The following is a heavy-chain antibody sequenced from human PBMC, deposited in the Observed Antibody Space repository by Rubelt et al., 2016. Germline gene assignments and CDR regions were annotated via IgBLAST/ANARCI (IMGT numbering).Heavy chain of an antibody. CDR2: INPNSGGT. D-gene: IGHD3-22*01. CDR3: ARFAIGGHSSGYLFDY. V-gene: IGHV1-2*02. CDR1: GYTFTGYY. J-gene: IGHJ4*02. Sequence: QVQLVQSGAEVKKPGASVKVSCKASGYTFTGYYMPWVRQATGQGLEWMGWINPNSGGTNYALRLHVKVPIASDTSIRAAYREVSSLGSYDTAVYYCARFAIGGHSSGYLFDYWGQGTLVTVSS.